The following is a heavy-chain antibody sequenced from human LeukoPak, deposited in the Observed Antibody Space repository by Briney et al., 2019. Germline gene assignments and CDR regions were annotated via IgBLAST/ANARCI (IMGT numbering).Heavy chain of an antibody. Sequence: SETLSLTCTVSGGSISSYYWSWIRQPPGKGLEWIGYIYYSGSTNYNPSLKSRVTISVDTSKNQFSLKLSSVTAADTAVYYCARDLSDYGDYGYFDPWGQGTLVTVSS. CDR2: IYYSGST. CDR1: GGSISSYY. V-gene: IGHV4-59*01. J-gene: IGHJ5*02. D-gene: IGHD4-17*01. CDR3: ARDLSDYGDYGYFDP.